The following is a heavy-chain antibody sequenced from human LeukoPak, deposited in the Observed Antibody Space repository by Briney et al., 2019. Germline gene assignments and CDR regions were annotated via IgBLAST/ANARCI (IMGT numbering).Heavy chain of an antibody. D-gene: IGHD2-8*01. CDR2: IYPGDSDT. J-gene: IGHJ6*03. CDR3: ARHRGEMGYYYMDV. CDR1: GYSFSTYW. V-gene: IGHV5-51*01. Sequence: GESLKISCKGSGYSFSTYWIGWVRQMPGKGLGWMGIIYPGDSDTRYSPSSQGQVTISADKSISTAYLQWSSLKASDTAMYYCARHRGEMGYYYMDVWGKGTTVTISS.